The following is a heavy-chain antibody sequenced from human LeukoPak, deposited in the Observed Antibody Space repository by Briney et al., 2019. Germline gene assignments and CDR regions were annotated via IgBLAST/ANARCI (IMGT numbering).Heavy chain of an antibody. Sequence: GGSLRLSCAASGFTFSDYYMSWIRQAPGKGLEWVSYSSSSGSTIYYADSVKGRFTISRDNAKNSLYLQMNSLRAEDTAVYYCARETRPYSYGSPNYYYYGMDVWGQGTTLTVSS. CDR1: GFTFSDYY. CDR2: SSSSGSTI. CDR3: ARETRPYSYGSPNYYYYGMDV. V-gene: IGHV3-11*01. D-gene: IGHD5-18*01. J-gene: IGHJ6*02.